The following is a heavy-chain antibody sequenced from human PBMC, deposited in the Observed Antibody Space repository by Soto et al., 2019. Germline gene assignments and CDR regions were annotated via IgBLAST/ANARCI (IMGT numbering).Heavy chain of an antibody. J-gene: IGHJ3*02. CDR2: INSDGSYT. Sequence: GGSLRLSCAASGFTFSSYWMHWVRQAPGKGLVWVSGINSDGSYTRYADSVKGRFTISRDNAKNTLYLQMNSLRAEDTAVYYCTRGGSYRYDAFDIWGQGTMVTVSS. V-gene: IGHV3-74*01. D-gene: IGHD3-16*02. CDR3: TRGGSYRYDAFDI. CDR1: GFTFSSYW.